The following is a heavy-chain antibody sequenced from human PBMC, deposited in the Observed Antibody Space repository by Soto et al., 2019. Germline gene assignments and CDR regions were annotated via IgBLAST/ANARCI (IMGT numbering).Heavy chain of an antibody. CDR1: GYTFTSYG. CDR3: ARSTQGYSSSSPY. J-gene: IGHJ4*02. Sequence: QVQLVQSGAEVKKPGASVKVSCKASGYTFTSYGITWVRQAPGQGLEWMGWISAYNGNTNYAQMLQGRVTITKDTSPKIAYMELRSLRSDDTAVYYSARSTQGYSSSSPYWGQGTLVTVSS. V-gene: IGHV1-18*01. D-gene: IGHD6-13*01. CDR2: ISAYNGNT.